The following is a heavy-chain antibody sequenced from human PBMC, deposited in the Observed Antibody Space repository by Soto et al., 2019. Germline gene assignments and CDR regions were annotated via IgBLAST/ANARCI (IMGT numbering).Heavy chain of an antibody. D-gene: IGHD5-12*01. V-gene: IGHV1-69*08. CDR2: TIPILDVA. CDR1: GGTFSTST. CDR3: ARDSPIGSTYSGYDAIDS. Sequence: QVQLVQSGAEVKKPGSSVKVSCKASGGTFSTSTFTWVRQAPGQGLEWMVRTIPILDVADYAQDFQGRVTITADKSTSTAYMELTSLTSKDTSVYYCARDSPIGSTYSGYDAIDSWGQGTLVTVSS. J-gene: IGHJ4*02.